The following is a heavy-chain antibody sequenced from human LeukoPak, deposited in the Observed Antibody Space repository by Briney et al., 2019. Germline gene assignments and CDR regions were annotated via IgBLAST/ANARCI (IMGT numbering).Heavy chain of an antibody. Sequence: GGSLRLSCAASGFTFSSYGMHWVRQAPGKGLEWVAVISYDGSNKYYADSMKGRFTISRDNSKNTLYLQMNSLRAEDTAVYYCAREPLFGVVTYYGMDVWGQGTTVTVSS. J-gene: IGHJ6*02. CDR2: ISYDGSNK. D-gene: IGHD3-3*01. CDR3: AREPLFGVVTYYGMDV. CDR1: GFTFSSYG. V-gene: IGHV3-30*03.